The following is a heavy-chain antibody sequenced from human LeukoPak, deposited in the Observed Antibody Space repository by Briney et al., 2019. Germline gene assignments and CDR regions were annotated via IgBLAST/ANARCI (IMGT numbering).Heavy chain of an antibody. J-gene: IGHJ6*03. CDR3: ARRNHYFYYMNV. CDR2: IFPSGSA. V-gene: IGHV4-4*09. Sequence: SETLSLTCTVSGGSISTYYWSWIRQSPVKGLEWIGYIFPSGSAFYNPSLESRVTISLDTSENQFSLTLSSVTAADTAVYYCARRNHYFYYMNVWGKGTTVTVSS. CDR1: GGSISTYY.